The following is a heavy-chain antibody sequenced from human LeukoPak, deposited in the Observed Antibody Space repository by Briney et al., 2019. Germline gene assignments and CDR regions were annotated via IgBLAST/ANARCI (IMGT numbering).Heavy chain of an antibody. Sequence: GGSLRLSCAASGFNFSSYSMSWVRQAPGKGLEWVSAISDSGRSAYYADSVKGRFTISRDNSKNTLYLQMSSLRADDTAVYYCASLFPRLTMTLVGDCWGQGTLVTASS. V-gene: IGHV3-23*01. CDR2: ISDSGRSA. D-gene: IGHD3-22*01. CDR3: ASLFPRLTMTLVGDC. CDR1: GFNFSSYS. J-gene: IGHJ4*02.